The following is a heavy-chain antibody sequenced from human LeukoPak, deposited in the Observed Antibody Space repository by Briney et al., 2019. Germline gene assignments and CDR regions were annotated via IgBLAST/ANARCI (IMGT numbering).Heavy chain of an antibody. J-gene: IGHJ5*02. CDR1: GDSISSSSYY. D-gene: IGHD4-11*01. Sequence: PSETLSLTCTVSGDSISSSSYYWGWIRQPPGKRLEWIGSIYHSGSTYYNPSLKSRVTISVDTSKNQFSLKLSSVTAADTAVYYCASVPHDYTNWFDPWGQGTLVTVSS. V-gene: IGHV4-39*07. CDR3: ASVPHDYTNWFDP. CDR2: IYHSGST.